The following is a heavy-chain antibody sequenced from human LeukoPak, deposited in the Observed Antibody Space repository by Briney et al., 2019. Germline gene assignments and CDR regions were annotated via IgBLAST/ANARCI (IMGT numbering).Heavy chain of an antibody. CDR1: GGSISSGSYY. CDR2: IYTSGST. Sequence: PSETLSLTCTVSGGSISSGSYYWSWIRQPAGKGLEWIGRIYTSGSTNYNPSLKSRVTMSVDTSKNQFSLKLSSVTAADTAVYYCARDLHLNVVVPAALYNWFDPWGQGTLVTVSS. D-gene: IGHD2-2*01. J-gene: IGHJ5*02. V-gene: IGHV4-61*02. CDR3: ARDLHLNVVVPAALYNWFDP.